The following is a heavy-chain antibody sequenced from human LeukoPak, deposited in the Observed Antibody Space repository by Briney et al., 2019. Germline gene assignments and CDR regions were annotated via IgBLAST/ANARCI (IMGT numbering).Heavy chain of an antibody. CDR2: ISDNGGRT. D-gene: IGHD5-18*01. Sequence: GGSLRLSCAASGFTFSTYTMAWVRQAPGGGLEWVSGISDNGGRTYYADSVKGRFAISRDDSKSTLYLQMNSLRGEDTAVYYCAKEGLQLWSRPGDYWGQGTLVTVSS. J-gene: IGHJ4*02. CDR3: AKEGLQLWSRPGDY. V-gene: IGHV3-23*01. CDR1: GFTFSTYT.